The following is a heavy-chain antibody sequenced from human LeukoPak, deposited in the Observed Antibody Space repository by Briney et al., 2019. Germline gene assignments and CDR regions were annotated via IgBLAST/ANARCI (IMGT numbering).Heavy chain of an antibody. CDR3: ARVTDYYGTGSYSKAWFDP. V-gene: IGHV4-30-4*01. CDR2: IYYSGST. J-gene: IGHJ5*02. D-gene: IGHD3-10*01. Sequence: SETLSLTCAVYGGSLSGYYWSWIRQPPGKGLEWIGYIYYSGSTYYNPSLKSRVTISVDTSKNQFSLKLSSVTAADTAVYYCARVTDYYGTGSYSKAWFDPWGQGTLVTVSS. CDR1: GGSLSGYY.